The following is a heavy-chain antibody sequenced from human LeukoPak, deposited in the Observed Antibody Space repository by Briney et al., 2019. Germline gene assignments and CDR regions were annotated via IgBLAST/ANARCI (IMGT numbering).Heavy chain of an antibody. J-gene: IGHJ4*02. V-gene: IGHV3-64*02. Sequence: GGSLRLSCAVSEFNFSHYAMFWVRQAPGKGLEFVSGISSDGGRTYYADSVKDRFTISRDNSKNTLCLQMGSLKVEDMAVYHCASGLRAGYDSYWGQGTLVTVSS. CDR2: ISSDGGRT. D-gene: IGHD3-22*01. CDR1: EFNFSHYA. CDR3: ASGLRAGYDSY.